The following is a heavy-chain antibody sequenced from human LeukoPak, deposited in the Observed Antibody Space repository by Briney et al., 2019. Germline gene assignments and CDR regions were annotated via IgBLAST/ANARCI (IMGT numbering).Heavy chain of an antibody. Sequence: GGSLRLSCAGSGFSFSDYYMSWIRQSPRKGLEWVACSSGNINYYADSVKGRFTISRDNAKNSLFLQMNSLRAEDTAVYYCARERLGQSRLIDYWGQGTLVTVSA. J-gene: IGHJ4*02. V-gene: IGHV3-11*01. D-gene: IGHD3-10*01. CDR1: GFSFSDYY. CDR2: SSGNIN. CDR3: ARERLGQSRLIDY.